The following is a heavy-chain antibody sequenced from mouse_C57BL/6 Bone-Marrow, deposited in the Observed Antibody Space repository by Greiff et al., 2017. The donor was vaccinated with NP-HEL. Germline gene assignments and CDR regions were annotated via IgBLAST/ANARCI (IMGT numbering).Heavy chain of an antibody. CDR1: GFTFSDYG. V-gene: IGHV5-17*01. CDR3: ARAFLPYYFDD. D-gene: IGHD2-10*01. CDR2: ISSGSSTI. J-gene: IGHJ2*01. Sequence: EVQGVESGGGLVKPGGSLKLSCAASGFTFSDYGMHWVRQAPAKGLEWVAYISSGSSTIYYADTVKGRFTISRDNAKNTLFLQMTSLRSEDTAMYYCARAFLPYYFDDWGQGTTLTVSS.